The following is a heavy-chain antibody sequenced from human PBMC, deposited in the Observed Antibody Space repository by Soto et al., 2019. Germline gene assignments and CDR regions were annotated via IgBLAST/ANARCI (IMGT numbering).Heavy chain of an antibody. V-gene: IGHV3-23*01. CDR3: TTARWYSYAIDY. D-gene: IGHD6-13*01. CDR2: ISGSGGST. Sequence: PGGSLRLSCAASGFTFSSYAMNWVRQAPGRGLEWVSVISGSGGSTYYADSVKGRFTISRDNSKNTLYLQMNRLKAEDTAVYYCTTARWYSYAIDYWGQETLVTVSS. J-gene: IGHJ4*02. CDR1: GFTFSSYA.